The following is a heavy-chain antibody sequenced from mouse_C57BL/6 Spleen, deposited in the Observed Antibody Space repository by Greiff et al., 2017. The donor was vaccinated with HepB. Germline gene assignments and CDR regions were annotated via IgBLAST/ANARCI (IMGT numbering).Heavy chain of an antibody. J-gene: IGHJ2*01. CDR2: ISDGGSYT. D-gene: IGHD2-5*01. Sequence: EVQGVESGGGLVKPGGSLKLSCAASGFTFSSYAMSWVRQTPEKRLEWVATISDGGSYTYYPDNVKGRFTISRDNAKNNLYLQMSHLKSEDTAMYYCARRGNYSNYPYYFDYWGQGTTLTVSS. V-gene: IGHV5-4*01. CDR3: ARRGNYSNYPYYFDY. CDR1: GFTFSSYA.